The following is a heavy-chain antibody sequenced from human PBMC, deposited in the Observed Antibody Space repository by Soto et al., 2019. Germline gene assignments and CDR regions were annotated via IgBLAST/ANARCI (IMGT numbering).Heavy chain of an antibody. Sequence: SETLSLTCAVYGGSFSGYYWSWIRQPPGKGLEWIGEINHSGSTNYNPSLKSRVTISVDTSKNQFSLKLSSVTAADTAVYYCARDTTYYYDSSGYLDYWGQGTLVTASA. CDR2: INHSGST. CDR3: ARDTTYYYDSSGYLDY. D-gene: IGHD3-22*01. CDR1: GGSFSGYY. V-gene: IGHV4-34*01. J-gene: IGHJ4*02.